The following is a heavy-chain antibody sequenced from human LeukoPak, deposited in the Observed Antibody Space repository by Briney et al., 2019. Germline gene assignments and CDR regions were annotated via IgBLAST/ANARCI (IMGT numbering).Heavy chain of an antibody. Sequence: GRSLRLSCAASGFTFSSYGMRWVRQAPGKGLEWVAVISYDGSNKYYADSVKGRFTISRDNSKNTLYLQMNSLRAEDTAVYYCAKDRRQWLKLFDYWGQGTLVTVSS. CDR1: GFTFSSYG. CDR3: AKDRRQWLKLFDY. D-gene: IGHD6-19*01. CDR2: ISYDGSNK. J-gene: IGHJ4*02. V-gene: IGHV3-30*18.